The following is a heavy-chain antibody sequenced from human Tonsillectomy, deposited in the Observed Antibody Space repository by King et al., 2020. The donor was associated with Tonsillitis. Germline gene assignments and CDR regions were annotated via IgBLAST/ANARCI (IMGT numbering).Heavy chain of an antibody. CDR3: ARVGHNWDAVDI. Sequence: VQLVESGGGLVKPGGSLRLSCAASGFTFSNYGVNWVRQAPGKGLEWVSSVSPNSNYIYYTDSVKGRFTISRDNAQNSLFLQMNNLRAEDTALYYCARVGHNWDAVDIWGHGTMVIVSS. D-gene: IGHD5-24*01. J-gene: IGHJ3*02. V-gene: IGHV3-21*01. CDR1: GFTFSNYG. CDR2: VSPNSNYI.